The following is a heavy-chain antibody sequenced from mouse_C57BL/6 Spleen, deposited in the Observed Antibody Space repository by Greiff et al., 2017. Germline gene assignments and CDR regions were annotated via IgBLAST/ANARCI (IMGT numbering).Heavy chain of an antibody. CDR3: TTFITTVVAKWDY. J-gene: IGHJ2*01. CDR2: IDPENGDT. CDR1: GFNIKDDY. D-gene: IGHD1-1*01. V-gene: IGHV14-4*01. Sequence: EVKLMESGAELVRPGASVKLSCTASGFNIKDDYMHWVKQRPEQGLEWIGWIDPENGDTEYASKFQGKATITADTSSNTAYPHLSILTSEDTAVYYCTTFITTVVAKWDYWGQGTTLTVSS.